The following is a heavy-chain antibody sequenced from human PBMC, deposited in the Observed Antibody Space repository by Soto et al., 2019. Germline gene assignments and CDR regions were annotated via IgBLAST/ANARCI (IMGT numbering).Heavy chain of an antibody. D-gene: IGHD2-21*01. J-gene: IGHJ3*02. CDR1: GFNFNSYT. CDR3: AREAIPDPAFDI. CDR2: ISSSGYI. Sequence: GGSLRLSCAASGFNFNSYTINWVRQAPGKRLEWLSSISSSGYIFSTDSVRGRFTISRDNAKNSVYLQINSLRAEDTAVYYCAREAIPDPAFDIWGQGTMVTVSS. V-gene: IGHV3-21*03.